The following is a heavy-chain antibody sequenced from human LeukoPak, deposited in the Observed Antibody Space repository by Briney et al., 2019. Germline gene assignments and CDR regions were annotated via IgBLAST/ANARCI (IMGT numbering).Heavy chain of an antibody. V-gene: IGHV1-2*02. CDR1: GYTFIGYY. Sequence: ASVKVSCKASGYTFIGYYMHWVRQAPGQGLEWMGWINPNSGGTNYAQKFQGRVTMTRHTPISTPYMELSRLRSNDNGLLSWCGGVGSGWYNWFDPWGQGTLVTVSS. J-gene: IGHJ5*02. CDR2: INPNSGGT. D-gene: IGHD6-19*01. CDR3: CGGVGSGWYNWFDP.